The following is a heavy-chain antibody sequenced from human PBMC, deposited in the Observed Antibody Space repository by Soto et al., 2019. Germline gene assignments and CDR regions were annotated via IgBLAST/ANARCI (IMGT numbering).Heavy chain of an antibody. D-gene: IGHD2-15*01. CDR2: IIPIFGTA. J-gene: IGHJ2*01. Sequence: QVQLVQSGAEVKKPGSSVKVSCKASGGTFSSYAISWVRQAPGQGLEWMGGIIPIFGTANYAQKFQGRVTITADESTXXAXMXLSSLRSEDTAVYYCARDQNGYCSGGSCYPTWYFDLWGRGTLVTVSS. V-gene: IGHV1-69*12. CDR3: ARDQNGYCSGGSCYPTWYFDL. CDR1: GGTFSSYA.